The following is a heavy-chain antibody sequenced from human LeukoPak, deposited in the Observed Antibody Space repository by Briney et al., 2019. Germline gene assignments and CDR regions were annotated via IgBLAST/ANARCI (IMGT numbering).Heavy chain of an antibody. CDR1: GFTFSSYS. CDR2: ISYDGSNK. CDR3: ARDAPSVGGVPAALLDY. J-gene: IGHJ4*02. D-gene: IGHD2-2*01. V-gene: IGHV3-30*03. Sequence: GGSLRLSCAASGFTFSSYSMNWVRQAPGKGLEWVAVISYDGSNKYYADSVKGRFTISRDNAKNSLYLQMNSLRAEDTAVYYCARDAPSVGGVPAALLDYWGQGTLVTVSS.